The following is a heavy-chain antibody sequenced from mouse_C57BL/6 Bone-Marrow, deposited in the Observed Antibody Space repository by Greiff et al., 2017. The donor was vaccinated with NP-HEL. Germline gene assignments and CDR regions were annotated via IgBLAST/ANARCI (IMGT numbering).Heavy chain of an antibody. CDR2: IDPSDSYT. Sequence: QVQLKQPGAELVRPGTSVKLSCKASGYTFTSYWMHWVKQRPGQGLEWIGVIDPSDSYTNYNQKFKGKATLTVDTSSSTAYMQLSSLTSEDSAVHYCARKRDGFAYWGQGTLVTVSA. V-gene: IGHV1-59*01. CDR3: ARKRDGFAY. D-gene: IGHD3-3*01. CDR1: GYTFTSYW. J-gene: IGHJ3*01.